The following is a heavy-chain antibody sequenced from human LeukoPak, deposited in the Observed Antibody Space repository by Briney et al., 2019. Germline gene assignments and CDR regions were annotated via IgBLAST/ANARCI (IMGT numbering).Heavy chain of an antibody. CDR3: ANGYDILTGYYYGMDV. J-gene: IGHJ6*02. CDR2: IYHSGST. Sequence: SQTLSLTCAVSGGSISSGGYSWSWIRQPPGKGLEWIGYIYHSGSTNYNPSLKSRVTISVDTSKNQFSLKLSSVTAADTAVYYCANGYDILTGYYYGMDVWGQGTTVTVSS. V-gene: IGHV4-30-2*01. CDR1: GGSISSGGYS. D-gene: IGHD3-9*01.